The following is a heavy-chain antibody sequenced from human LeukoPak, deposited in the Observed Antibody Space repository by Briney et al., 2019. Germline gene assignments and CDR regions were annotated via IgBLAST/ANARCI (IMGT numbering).Heavy chain of an antibody. CDR1: GGSISSDY. J-gene: IGHJ4*02. Sequence: SETLSLTCTVSGGSISSDYWSWIRQPPGKGLERIGYIHYSGNSNYNPSLKSRVTISVDTSKNQFSLKLSSVTAADTAVYYCARYCTTTNCLSFEYWGQGSLVTVSS. CDR3: ARYCTTTNCLSFEY. CDR2: IHYSGNS. D-gene: IGHD2-2*01. V-gene: IGHV4-59*08.